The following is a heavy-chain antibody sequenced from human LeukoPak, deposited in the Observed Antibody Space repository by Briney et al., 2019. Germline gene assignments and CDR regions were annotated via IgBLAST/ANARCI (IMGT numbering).Heavy chain of an antibody. Sequence: GGSLRLSCAASGFTFSNYWMTWVRQAPGKGLEWVANVKQDGTEKYYVDSVKGRFTISRDNVKNSLYLPMNSLRVQDTAVYYCARAGGTSWADSWGQGPLVTVSS. J-gene: IGHJ4*02. CDR2: VKQDGTEK. CDR3: ARAGGTSWADS. D-gene: IGHD6-13*01. V-gene: IGHV3-7*01. CDR1: GFTFSNYW.